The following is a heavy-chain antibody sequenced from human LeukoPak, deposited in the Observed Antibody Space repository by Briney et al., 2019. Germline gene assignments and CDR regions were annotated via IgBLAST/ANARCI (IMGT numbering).Heavy chain of an antibody. Sequence: WGSLRLSCAASGFTFNSHSMNWVRQVPGKGLEWVSSISTSSSYIYYADSVKGRFTISRDNAKNSLYLQMNSLRAEDTAVYYCARPRGNVEMAAIPFDYWGQGTLVTVSS. CDR3: ARPRGNVEMAAIPFDY. J-gene: IGHJ4*02. V-gene: IGHV3-21*01. CDR2: ISTSSSYI. D-gene: IGHD5-24*01. CDR1: GFTFNSHS.